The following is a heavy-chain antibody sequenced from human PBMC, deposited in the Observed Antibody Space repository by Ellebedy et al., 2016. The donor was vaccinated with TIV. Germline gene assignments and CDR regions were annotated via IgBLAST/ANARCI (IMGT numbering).Heavy chain of an antibody. CDR1: GFTFSSYA. J-gene: IGHJ4*02. V-gene: IGHV3-23*01. CDR2: ISGSGGST. CDR3: AKGRYYDFWSGYFTDFDY. Sequence: GGSLRLXCAASGFTFSSYAMSWVRQAPGKGLEWVSAISGSGGSTYYADSVKGRFTISRDNSKNTLYLQMNSLRAEDTAVYYCAKGRYYDFWSGYFTDFDYWGQGTLVTVSS. D-gene: IGHD3-3*01.